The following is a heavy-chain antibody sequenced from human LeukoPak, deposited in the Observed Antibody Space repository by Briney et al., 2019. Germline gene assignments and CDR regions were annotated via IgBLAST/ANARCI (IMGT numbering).Heavy chain of an antibody. CDR3: ARRGIWDLQIGNWFDP. V-gene: IGHV4-39*01. Sequence: PSETLSLTCSISGDSITTNSYWWGWIRQSPGKGLEWIGRIYSSGNSYYNPSLKTRATISPDTSKNQYSLGLTSVTAADTAIYYCARRGIWDLQIGNWFDPWGQRILVIVAS. D-gene: IGHD3-16*01. J-gene: IGHJ5*02. CDR1: GDSITTNSYW. CDR2: IYSSGNS.